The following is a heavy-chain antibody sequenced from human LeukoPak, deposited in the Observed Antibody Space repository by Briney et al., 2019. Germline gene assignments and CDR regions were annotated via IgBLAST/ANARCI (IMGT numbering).Heavy chain of an antibody. CDR1: GFTFSSYA. D-gene: IGHD3-22*01. CDR3: AKGSYYDSSGSFYFDY. V-gene: IGHV3-23*01. Sequence: GGSLRLPCAASGFTFSSYAMSWVRQAPGKGLDWVSAISGSGADTYYTDSVKGRFTISRDNSKNTLYLQMNSLRAEDTAAYYCAKGSYYDSSGSFYFDYWGQGTLVTVSS. CDR2: ISGSGADT. J-gene: IGHJ4*02.